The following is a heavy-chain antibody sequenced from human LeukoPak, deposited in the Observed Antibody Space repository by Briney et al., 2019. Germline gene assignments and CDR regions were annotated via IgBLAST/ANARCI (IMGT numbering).Heavy chain of an antibody. CDR1: GFTVSSNY. Sequence: GGSLRLSCAASGFTVSSNYMSWVREAPGKGLGWGSVIFSGGSTYYADSVKRRSTTSTDNSKNTRYLQMHSLRAEDTAVYYCARVEQQLTHGGAFAISGQRPMVTASS. CDR3: ARVEQQLTHGGAFAI. V-gene: IGHV3-53*01. D-gene: IGHD6-13*01. CDR2: IFSGGST. J-gene: IGHJ3*02.